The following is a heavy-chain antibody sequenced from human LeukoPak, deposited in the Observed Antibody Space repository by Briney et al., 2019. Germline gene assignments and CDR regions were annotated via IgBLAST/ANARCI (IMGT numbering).Heavy chain of an antibody. CDR3: ARDSELRYFDWLLAKTPYYYYGMDV. CDR1: GYTFTSYG. Sequence: ASVKVSCKASGYTFTSYGISWVRQAPGQGLGWMGWISAYNGNTNYAQKLQGRVTMTTDTSTSTAYMELRSLRSDDTAVYYCARDSELRYFDWLLAKTPYYYYGMDVWGQGTTVTVSS. J-gene: IGHJ6*02. CDR2: ISAYNGNT. D-gene: IGHD3-9*01. V-gene: IGHV1-18*01.